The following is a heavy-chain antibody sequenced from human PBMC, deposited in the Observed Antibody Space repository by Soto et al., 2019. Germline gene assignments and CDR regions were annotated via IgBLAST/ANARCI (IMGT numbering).Heavy chain of an antibody. Sequence: PGGSLRLSCAASGFTFSSYSMNWVRQAPGKGLEWVSSISSSSSYIYYADSVKGRFTISRDNAKNPLYLQMNSLRAEDTAVYYCARHAPLPYCSSTSCLKTPPDYWGQGTLVTVSS. J-gene: IGHJ4*02. D-gene: IGHD2-2*01. CDR1: GFTFSSYS. CDR2: ISSSSSYI. V-gene: IGHV3-21*01. CDR3: ARHAPLPYCSSTSCLKTPPDY.